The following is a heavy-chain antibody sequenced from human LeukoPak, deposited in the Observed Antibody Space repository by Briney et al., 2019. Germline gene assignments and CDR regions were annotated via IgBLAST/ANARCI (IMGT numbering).Heavy chain of an antibody. V-gene: IGHV3-9*01. D-gene: IGHD6-19*01. Sequence: PGGSLRLSCATPGFTFDDYAMHWVRQAPGKGLEWVAGVTWNGDNIDYAESVRGRFTISRDNAKNSLYLEMNSLRLEDTALYYCVKESEDSSGWATRYYFDYGGQGSLVTVS. CDR3: VKESEDSSGWATRYYFDY. CDR1: GFTFDDYA. J-gene: IGHJ4*02. CDR2: VTWNGDNI.